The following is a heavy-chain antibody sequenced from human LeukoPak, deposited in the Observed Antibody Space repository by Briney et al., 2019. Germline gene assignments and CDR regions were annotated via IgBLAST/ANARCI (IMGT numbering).Heavy chain of an antibody. J-gene: IGHJ4*02. D-gene: IGHD6-13*01. CDR1: GGSISSGGYY. CDR3: ARHSTDGSSWYYFDY. Sequence: PSETLSLTCTVSGGSISSGGYYWNWIRQPPGKGLEWIGYIYYSGSTNYNPSLKSRVTISVDTSKNQFSLKLSSVTAADTAVYYCARHSTDGSSWYYFDYWGQGTLVTVSS. CDR2: IYYSGST. V-gene: IGHV4-61*08.